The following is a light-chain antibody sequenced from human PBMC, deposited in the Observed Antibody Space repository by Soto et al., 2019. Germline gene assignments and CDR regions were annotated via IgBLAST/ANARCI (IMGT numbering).Light chain of an antibody. CDR3: QKYDTAPLT. Sequence: DIQVTQSRSSLPASLGARVSITCRASRDISNYLAWYQQKPGQVPRLLISGASTLHSGVPSRFSGSGSGTDFTLTITSLQPEDIATYFCQKYDTAPLTFGGGTKVDIK. CDR1: RDISNY. V-gene: IGKV1-27*01. CDR2: GAS. J-gene: IGKJ4*01.